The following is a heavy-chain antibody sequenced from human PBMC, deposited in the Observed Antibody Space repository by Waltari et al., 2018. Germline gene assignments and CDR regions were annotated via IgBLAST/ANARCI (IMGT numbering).Heavy chain of an antibody. D-gene: IGHD2-2*01. CDR1: GGTFSSYA. CDR3: ARASQGVSPLAGVPASGHYYYGMDV. CDR2: TIPIFGTA. V-gene: IGHV1-69*01. Sequence: QVQLVQSGAEVKKPGSSVKVSCKASGGTFSSYAISWVRQAPGQGLEWMGWTIPIFGTANYAQEFQGRVTITADESTSTAYMELRSLRSEDTAVYYCARASQGVSPLAGVPASGHYYYGMDVWGQGTTVTVSS. J-gene: IGHJ6*02.